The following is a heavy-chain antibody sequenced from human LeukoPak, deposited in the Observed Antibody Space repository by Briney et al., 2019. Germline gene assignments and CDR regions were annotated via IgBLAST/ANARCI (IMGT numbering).Heavy chain of an antibody. J-gene: IGHJ3*02. CDR3: ARAVGAPSGDAFDI. Sequence: PSETLSLTCTVSGGSISSYYWSWIRQPPGKGLEWIGYIYYSGSTNYNPSLKSRVTISVDTSKNQFSLKLSSVTAADTAVYYCARAVGAPSGDAFDIWGQGTMVTVSS. CDR1: GGSISSYY. CDR2: IYYSGST. D-gene: IGHD1-26*01. V-gene: IGHV4-59*01.